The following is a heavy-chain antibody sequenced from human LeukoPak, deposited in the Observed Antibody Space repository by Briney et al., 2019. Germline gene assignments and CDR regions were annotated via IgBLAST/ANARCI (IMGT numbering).Heavy chain of an antibody. D-gene: IGHD3-22*01. J-gene: IGHJ2*01. V-gene: IGHV4-38-2*02. CDR3: ARGFDYYDSSGYLSNWSFDL. CDR1: GYSISIAFY. CDR2: ISHSGST. Sequence: SETLSLTCTVSGYSISIAFYWGWIRQPPGKGLEWIGSISHSGSTYYNPSLKSRVTISVDTSKNQFSLKLSSVTAADTAVYYCARGFDYYDSSGYLSNWSFDLWGRGTLVTVSS.